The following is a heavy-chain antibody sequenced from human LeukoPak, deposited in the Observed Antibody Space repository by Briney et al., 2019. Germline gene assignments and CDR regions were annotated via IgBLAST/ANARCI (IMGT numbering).Heavy chain of an antibody. CDR3: ARDGTSTDDY. D-gene: IGHD2-2*01. Sequence: GASVKVSCKASGYTFSNFCISWGRQAPGQGVEWMGWISGNNDNPNYGQKFQGRLTVTTDSSTNTAYMELRNLRSDDTAVYYCARDGTSTDDYWGQGTLVTVSS. V-gene: IGHV1-18*01. J-gene: IGHJ4*02. CDR2: ISGNNDNP. CDR1: GYTFSNFC.